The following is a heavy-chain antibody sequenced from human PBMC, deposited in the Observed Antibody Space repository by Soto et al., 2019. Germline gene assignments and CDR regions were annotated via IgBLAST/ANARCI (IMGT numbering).Heavy chain of an antibody. CDR2: IIPIFGTA. CDR1: GGTFSSYA. Sequence: GASVKVSCKASGGTFSSYAISWVRQAPGQGLEWMGGIIPIFGTANYAQKFQGRVTITADKSTSTAYMELSSLRSEDTAVYYCARGGYYDSSGYYVDYYGMDVWGQGTTVTVSS. J-gene: IGHJ6*02. D-gene: IGHD3-22*01. CDR3: ARGGYYDSSGYYVDYYGMDV. V-gene: IGHV1-69*06.